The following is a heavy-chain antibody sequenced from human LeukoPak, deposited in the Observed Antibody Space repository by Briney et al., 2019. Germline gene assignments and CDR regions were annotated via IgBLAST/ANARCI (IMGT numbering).Heavy chain of an antibody. CDR1: GFTFSSYS. D-gene: IGHD2-2*02. J-gene: IGHJ4*02. CDR2: ISSGSIYI. V-gene: IGHV3-21*04. CDR3: AKSKYQLLYDY. Sequence: GGSLRLSCATSGFTFSSYSFNWVRQAPGKGLEWVSSISSGSIYIYYAESVKGRFTISRDNAKNSLYLQMNSLRPEDTALYYCAKSKYQLLYDYWGQGTLVTVSS.